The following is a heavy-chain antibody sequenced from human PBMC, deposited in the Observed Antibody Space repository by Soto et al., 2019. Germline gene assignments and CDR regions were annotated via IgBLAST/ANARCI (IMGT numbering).Heavy chain of an antibody. CDR1: GGTFSSYT. Sequence: SVKVSCKASGGTFSSYTISWVRQAPGQGLEWMGRIIPILGIANYAQKFQGRVTITADKSTSTAYMELSSLRSEDTAVYYCARGFGYCSSTSCPYAFDIWGQGTMVTVSS. V-gene: IGHV1-69*02. J-gene: IGHJ3*02. D-gene: IGHD2-2*03. CDR2: IIPILGIA. CDR3: ARGFGYCSSTSCPYAFDI.